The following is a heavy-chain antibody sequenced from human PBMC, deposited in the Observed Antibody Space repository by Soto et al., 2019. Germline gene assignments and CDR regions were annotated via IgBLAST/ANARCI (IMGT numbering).Heavy chain of an antibody. D-gene: IGHD2-15*01. CDR3: ARHTPAISISDH. Sequence: SETLSLTCAVYGGSFSGYYWTWIRQPPGTGLEWIGSINHSGSTYYNPSLKSRVTISVDTSKNQFSLKLSSVTAADTAVYYCARHTPAISISDHWGQGTLVTVSS. CDR2: INHSGST. J-gene: IGHJ4*02. V-gene: IGHV4-34*01. CDR1: GGSFSGYY.